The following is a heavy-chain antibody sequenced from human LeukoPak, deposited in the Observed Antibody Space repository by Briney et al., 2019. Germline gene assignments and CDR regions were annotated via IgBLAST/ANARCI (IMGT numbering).Heavy chain of an antibody. CDR1: GLTVSSNY. CDR3: ARNPLHYYYMDV. CDR2: IYSGGST. V-gene: IGHV3-53*01. Sequence: GGSLRLSCAASGLTVSSNYMSWVRQAPGKGLEWVSVIYSGGSTYYADSVKGRFTISRDNSKNTLYLQMNSLRAEDTAVYYCARNPLHYYYMDVWGKGTTVTISS. J-gene: IGHJ6*03.